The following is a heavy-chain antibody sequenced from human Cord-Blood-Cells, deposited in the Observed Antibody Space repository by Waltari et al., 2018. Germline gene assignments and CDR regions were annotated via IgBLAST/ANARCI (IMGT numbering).Heavy chain of an antibody. J-gene: IGHJ6*02. CDR3: ARDSVGAKRRRYYYHYGMDV. D-gene: IGHD5-12*01. V-gene: IGHV4-4*07. Sequence: QVQLQESGPGLVKPSETLSLTCTVSGGSISSYYWSWIRQPAGKGLEWIGRIYTSGSTNYNPSRKSRVTMSVDTSKNQFSLKVSSVTAADTAVYYCARDSVGAKRRRYYYHYGMDVWGQGTTVTVSS. CDR2: IYTSGST. CDR1: GGSISSYY.